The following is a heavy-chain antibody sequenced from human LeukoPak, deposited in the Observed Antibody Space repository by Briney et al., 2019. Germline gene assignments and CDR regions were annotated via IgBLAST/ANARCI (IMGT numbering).Heavy chain of an antibody. CDR2: IIPIFGTA. J-gene: IGHJ4*02. CDR1: GGTFSSYA. V-gene: IGHV1-69*01. Sequence: SVKVSCKASGGTFSSYAISGVRQAPGQGLEWMGGIIPIFGTANYAQKFQGRVTITADESTSTDYTELRSLRSEDPAVYYCARGSSQYYDFWSGYPYFDYWGQGTLVTVSS. D-gene: IGHD3-3*01. CDR3: ARGSSQYYDFWSGYPYFDY.